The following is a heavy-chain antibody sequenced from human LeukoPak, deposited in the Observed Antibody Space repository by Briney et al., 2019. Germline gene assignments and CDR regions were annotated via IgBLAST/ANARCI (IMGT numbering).Heavy chain of an antibody. D-gene: IGHD3-22*01. Sequence: SETLSLTCTVSGGSISSSSYYWGWIRQPPGKGLEWIGSIYYSGSTYYNPSLKSRVTTSVDTSKNQFSLKLSSVTAADTAVHYCARYGNYYDSSGYASYYFDYWGQGTLVTVSS. CDR1: GGSISSSSYY. V-gene: IGHV4-39*01. CDR3: ARYGNYYDSSGYASYYFDY. CDR2: IYYSGST. J-gene: IGHJ4*02.